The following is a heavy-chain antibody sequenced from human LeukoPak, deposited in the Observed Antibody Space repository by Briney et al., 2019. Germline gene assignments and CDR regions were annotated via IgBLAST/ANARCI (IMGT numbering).Heavy chain of an antibody. Sequence: SETLSLTCAGYGGSFSGYYWSWIRQPPGKGREWMGEINHSGSTNYNPSLKSRVTISVDTSKNQFSLKLSSVTAADTAVYSCARPVSCTVVYDCWGQEGLVTVSS. D-gene: IGHD4-23*01. V-gene: IGHV4-34*01. CDR3: ARPVSCTVVYDC. J-gene: IGHJ4*02. CDR2: INHSGST. CDR1: GGSFSGYY.